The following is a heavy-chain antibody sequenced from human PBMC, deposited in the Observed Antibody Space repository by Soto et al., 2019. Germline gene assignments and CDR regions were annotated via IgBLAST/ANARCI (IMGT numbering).Heavy chain of an antibody. D-gene: IGHD3-16*01. V-gene: IGHV3-30*18. J-gene: IGHJ6*02. CDR1: GYIFSNHG. Sequence: GGSLRRSCAASGYIFSNHGIQWVRQAPGKGLEWVAVISYDGGNKYYADSVKGRFTVSKDNSKNTLYREMNSLSAEDTAVYYCAKDLLGMGEGYGMDVWGQGTTVTVSS. CDR2: ISYDGGNK. CDR3: AKDLLGMGEGYGMDV.